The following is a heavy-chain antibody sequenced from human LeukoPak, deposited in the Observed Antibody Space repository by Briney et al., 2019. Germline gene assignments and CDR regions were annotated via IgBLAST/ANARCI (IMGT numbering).Heavy chain of an antibody. Sequence: PGGSLRLSCAASGFTFSSYSMNWVRQAPGKGLEWVSVISGSGGSTFYADSVKGRFTISRDNSKNTLYLQMNSLRAEDTAVYYCARVWWELPRAFDIWGQGTMVTVSS. D-gene: IGHD1-26*01. CDR1: GFTFSSYS. J-gene: IGHJ3*02. V-gene: IGHV3-23*01. CDR3: ARVWWELPRAFDI. CDR2: ISGSGGST.